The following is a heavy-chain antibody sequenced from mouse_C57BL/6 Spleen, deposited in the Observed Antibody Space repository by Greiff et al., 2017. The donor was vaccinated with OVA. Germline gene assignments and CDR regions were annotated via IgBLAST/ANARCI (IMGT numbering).Heavy chain of an antibody. V-gene: IGHV1-64*01. CDR3: ARPSYYYGSFDY. J-gene: IGHJ2*01. D-gene: IGHD1-1*01. CDR2: IHPNSGST. Sequence: QVQLQQPGAELVKPGASVKLSCKASGYTFTSYWMHWVKQRPGQGLEWIGMIHPNSGSTNYNEKFKSKATLTVDKSSSTAYMQLSSLTSEDSAVYYCARPSYYYGSFDYWGQGTTLTVSS. CDR1: GYTFTSYW.